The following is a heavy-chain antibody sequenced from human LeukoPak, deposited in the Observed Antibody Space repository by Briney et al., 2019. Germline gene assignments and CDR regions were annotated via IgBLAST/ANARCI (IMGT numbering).Heavy chain of an antibody. CDR1: GGSISSGSYH. Sequence: SETLSLTCTVSGGSISSGSYHWSWIRQPAGKGLEWTGRIYTSGSTNYNPSLKSRVTISVDTSKNQFSLKLSSVTAADTAVYYCAREAAAFDIWGQGTMVTVSS. CDR3: AREAAAFDI. CDR2: IYTSGST. D-gene: IGHD6-25*01. V-gene: IGHV4-61*02. J-gene: IGHJ3*02.